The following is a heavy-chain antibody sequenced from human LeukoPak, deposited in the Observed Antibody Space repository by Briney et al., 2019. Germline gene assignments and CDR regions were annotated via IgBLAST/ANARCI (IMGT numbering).Heavy chain of an antibody. Sequence: ASVKVSCKASGYTFTGYYMHWVRQAPGQGLEWMGIINPSGGSTSYAQKFQGRVTMTRDTSTSTVYMELSSLRSEDTAVYYCAREVLLWFGESPRGYFDYWGQGTLVTVSS. V-gene: IGHV1-46*01. CDR2: INPSGGST. J-gene: IGHJ4*02. CDR1: GYTFTGYY. D-gene: IGHD3-10*01. CDR3: AREVLLWFGESPRGYFDY.